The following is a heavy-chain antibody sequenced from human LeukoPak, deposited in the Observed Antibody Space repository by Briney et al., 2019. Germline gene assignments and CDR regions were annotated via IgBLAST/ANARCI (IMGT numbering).Heavy chain of an antibody. CDR3: ARATGYDFWSGYPIPNWFDP. Sequence: GSLRLSCAASGFTFSSYAMSWVRQAPGKGLEWIGEINHSGSTNYNPSLKSRVTISVDTSKNQFSLKLSSVTAADTAVYYCARATGYDFWSGYPIPNWFDPWGQGTLVTVSS. J-gene: IGHJ5*02. CDR1: GFTFSSYA. CDR2: INHSGST. D-gene: IGHD3-3*01. V-gene: IGHV4-34*01.